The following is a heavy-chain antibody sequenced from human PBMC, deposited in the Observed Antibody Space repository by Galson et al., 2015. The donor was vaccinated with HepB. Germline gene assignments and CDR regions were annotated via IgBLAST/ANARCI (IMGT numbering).Heavy chain of an antibody. CDR1: GFTFSSYG. Sequence: SLRLSCAASGFTFSSYGMHWVRQVPGRGLVWVSRINGDGSSTTYADSVKGRFTISRDNAKSTLSLQMNSLRAEDTAVYYCTRWYDSDWSVSIGYWGQGTMVTVSS. J-gene: IGHJ4*02. D-gene: IGHD6-19*01. CDR3: TRWYDSDWSVSIGY. V-gene: IGHV3-74*01. CDR2: INGDGSST.